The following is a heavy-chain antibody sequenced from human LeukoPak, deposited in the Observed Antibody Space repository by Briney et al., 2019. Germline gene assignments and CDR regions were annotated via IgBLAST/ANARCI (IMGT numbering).Heavy chain of an antibody. CDR1: GFTVSSNY. CDR2: IYSGGST. J-gene: IGHJ6*03. D-gene: IGHD5-12*01. CDR3: ARTFRGGYDAYYYMDV. V-gene: IGHV3-53*01. Sequence: GGSLRLSCAASGFTVSSNYMSWVRQAPGKGLEWVSVIYSGGSTYYADSVKGRFTISRDNSKNTLYLQMNSLRAEDTAVYYCARTFRGGYDAYYYMDVWGKGTTVTVSS.